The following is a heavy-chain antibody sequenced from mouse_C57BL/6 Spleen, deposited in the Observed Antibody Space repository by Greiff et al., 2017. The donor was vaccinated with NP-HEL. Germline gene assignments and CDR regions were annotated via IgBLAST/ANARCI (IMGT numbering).Heavy chain of an antibody. V-gene: IGHV1-4*01. Sequence: VQVVESGAELARPGASVKMSCKASGYTFTSYTMHWVKQRPGQGLEWIGYINPSSGYTKYNQKFKDKATLTADKSSSTAYMQLSSLTSEDSAVYYCARRGLSDFDYWGQGTTLTVSS. CDR1: GYTFTSYT. J-gene: IGHJ2*01. CDR2: INPSSGYT. CDR3: ARRGLSDFDY.